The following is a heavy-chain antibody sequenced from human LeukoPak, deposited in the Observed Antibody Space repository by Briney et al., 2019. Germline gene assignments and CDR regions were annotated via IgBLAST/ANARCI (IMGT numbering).Heavy chain of an antibody. CDR2: INTGSTTI. CDR1: GFTFSPYT. CDR3: ARDSPVCAFDV. Sequence: QPGGSLRLSCAASGFTFSPYTMHWFRQPPGKGLEWIAYINTGSTTIYYADSVKGRFTISRDNAKNSLYLQMNSLRAEDTALYYCARDSPVCAFDVWGQGTMVTVSS. V-gene: IGHV3-48*01. J-gene: IGHJ3*01.